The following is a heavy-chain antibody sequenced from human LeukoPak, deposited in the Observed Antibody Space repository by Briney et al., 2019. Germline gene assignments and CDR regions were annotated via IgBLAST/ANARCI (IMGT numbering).Heavy chain of an antibody. D-gene: IGHD2-2*01. CDR3: ASETETSSYDAFDV. J-gene: IGHJ3*01. CDR1: GFTFRNYE. Sequence: GGSLRLSCGASGFTFRNYEINWVRQAPGKGLEWISYISSGGTSVSYADSVRGRFTLSRDNAKNSLFLHMNGLRAEDTAVYYCASETETSSYDAFDVWGQGTMVIVS. V-gene: IGHV3-48*03. CDR2: ISSGGTSV.